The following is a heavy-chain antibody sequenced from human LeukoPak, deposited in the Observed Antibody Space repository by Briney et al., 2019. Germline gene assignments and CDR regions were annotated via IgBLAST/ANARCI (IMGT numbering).Heavy chain of an antibody. D-gene: IGHD2/OR15-2a*01. V-gene: IGHV4-34*01. CDR3: ARERASKNHDNWFDP. CDR2: VNHSGSA. Sequence: PSETLSLTCAVYGASFNDYYWSWIRHSPTKGLEWIGEVNHSGSANYNPSLKSRVTISADKSKNQLFLRLIPVAAADSGVYYCARERASKNHDNWFDPWGQGTLVTVSS. J-gene: IGHJ5*02. CDR1: GASFNDYY.